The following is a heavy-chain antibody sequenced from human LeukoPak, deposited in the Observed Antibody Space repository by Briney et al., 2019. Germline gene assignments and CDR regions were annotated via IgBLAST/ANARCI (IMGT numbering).Heavy chain of an antibody. CDR1: GFTFSDYY. J-gene: IGHJ4*02. D-gene: IGHD6-6*01. V-gene: IGHV3-11*04. CDR3: ARDKGSSTAFDY. Sequence: GGSLRLSCAASGFTFSDYYMSWIRQAPGKGLEWLSYISKNGKTIYYADSVKGRFTISRDNAKNSLYLQMNSLRAEDTAVYYCARDKGSSTAFDYWGQGTLVTVSS. CDR2: ISKNGKTI.